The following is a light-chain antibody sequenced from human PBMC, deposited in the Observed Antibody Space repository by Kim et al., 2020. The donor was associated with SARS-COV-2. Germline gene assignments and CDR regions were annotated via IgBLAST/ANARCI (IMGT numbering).Light chain of an antibody. J-gene: IGLJ2*01. Sequence: VTNSRTGSISNSGAGYDVHWYQQLPGTAPKLLIYGKSNRPSGVPDRFSGSKSGTSASLAITGLQAEDEADYYCQSYDSSLSCSVVFGGGTQLTVL. CDR3: QSYDSSLSCSVV. CDR1: ISNSGAGYD. V-gene: IGLV1-40*01. CDR2: GKS.